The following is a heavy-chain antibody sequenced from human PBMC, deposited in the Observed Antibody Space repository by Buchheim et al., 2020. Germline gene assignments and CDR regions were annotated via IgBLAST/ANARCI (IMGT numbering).Heavy chain of an antibody. CDR1: GFAFSNSW. CDR2: INSDGSTT. J-gene: IGHJ6*02. CDR3: ARDRSYALDV. V-gene: IGHV3-74*03. Sequence: EVQLVESGGGLVQPGGSLRLSCAASGFAFSNSWMHWVRQAPGKGLVWVSHINSDGSTTTSADSVKGRFTISRDNAKNTVYLEMNSLRVEDTAVYYCARDRSYALDVWGQGTT.